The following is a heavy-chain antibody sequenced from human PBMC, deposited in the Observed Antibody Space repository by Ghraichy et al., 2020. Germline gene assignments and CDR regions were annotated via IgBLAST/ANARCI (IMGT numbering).Heavy chain of an antibody. V-gene: IGHV3-23*01. J-gene: IGHJ4*02. CDR3: AKEPPMSTVSPD. Sequence: GESLNISCSGSGFTFSSYAMSWVRQAPGKGLEWVSGINGGGGITDYADSVKGRFIISRDNSKNTLYLQMNSLRAEDTAVYYCAKEPPMSTVSPDWGQGTPVTVS. CDR2: INGGGGIT. D-gene: IGHD4-17*01. CDR1: GFTFSSYA.